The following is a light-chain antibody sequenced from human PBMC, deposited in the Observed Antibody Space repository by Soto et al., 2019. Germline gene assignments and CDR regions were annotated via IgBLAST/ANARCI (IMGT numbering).Light chain of an antibody. CDR2: DTS. Sequence: EIVLTQLAAALSVCPGERASLXCWASYTGVTDLAWYQQRTGQAPRLLVYDTSTRANGAPASCSGSGSATAFTPTISNLQDEDSAVYHRHQYSNTLRTVGQGTKV. V-gene: IGKV3-15*01. CDR3: HQYSNTLRT. J-gene: IGKJ1*01. CDR1: YTGVTD.